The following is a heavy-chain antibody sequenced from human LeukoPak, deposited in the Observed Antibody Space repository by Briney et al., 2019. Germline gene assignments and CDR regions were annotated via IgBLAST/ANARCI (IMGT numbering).Heavy chain of an antibody. CDR2: IYTSESSGST. D-gene: IGHD3-3*01. J-gene: IGHJ4*02. Sequence: PSETLSLTCTVSGSSISSYYWSWIRQPAGKGLEWIGRIYTSESSGSTNYNPSLKSRVTMSVDTSKNQFSLKLSSVTAADTAVYYCARDRGITIDYWGQRTLGTVSS. V-gene: IGHV4-4*07. CDR1: GSSISSYY. CDR3: ARDRGITIDY.